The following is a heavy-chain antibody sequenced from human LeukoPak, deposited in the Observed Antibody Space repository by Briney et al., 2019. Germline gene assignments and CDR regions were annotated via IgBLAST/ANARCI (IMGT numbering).Heavy chain of an antibody. CDR2: TYYRSKWYN. V-gene: IGHV6-1*01. CDR1: GDSVSSNSVA. CDR3: ARDMDYYASGSYYTSRWVDP. J-gene: IGHJ5*02. Sequence: SQTLSLTCAISGDSVSSNSVAWNWIRQSPTRGLEWLGRTYYRSKWYNDYAVSVKSRITINPDTSKNQFSLQLNSVTPEDTAVYYCARDMDYYASGSYYTSRWVDPWGQGTLVTVSS. D-gene: IGHD3-10*01.